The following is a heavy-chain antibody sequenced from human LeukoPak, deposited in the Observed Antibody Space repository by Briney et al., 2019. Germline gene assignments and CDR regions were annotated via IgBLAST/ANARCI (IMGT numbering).Heavy chain of an antibody. J-gene: IGHJ3*02. V-gene: IGHV1-2*02. CDR3: ARNRDSSPPGDI. CDR1: GYTFTAYY. CDR2: INPNSGGT. D-gene: IGHD3-22*01. Sequence: GASVKVSCKASGYTFTAYYIHWVRQAPGQGLEWMGWINPNSGGTNYAQKFQGRVTMTRDTSISTAYMELSRLRSDDTAVYYCARNRDSSPPGDIWGQGTMVIVSS.